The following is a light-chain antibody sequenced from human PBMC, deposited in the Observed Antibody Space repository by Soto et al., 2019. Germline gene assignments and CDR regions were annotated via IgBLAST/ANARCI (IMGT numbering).Light chain of an antibody. CDR3: QQYNNWHT. V-gene: IGKV3-15*01. CDR1: QSVNSN. Sequence: EIVMTQSPAPLSVSPGERATLSCRASQSVNSNLAWYQQRPGQAPRLLMYGASTRATGIPARFSGSGSGTEFTLTISSLQSEDFAVYYCQQYNNWHTFGQGTKLEIK. CDR2: GAS. J-gene: IGKJ2*01.